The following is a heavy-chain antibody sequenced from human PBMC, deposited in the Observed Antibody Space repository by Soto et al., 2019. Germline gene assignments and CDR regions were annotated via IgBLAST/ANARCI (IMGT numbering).Heavy chain of an antibody. CDR2: IYPGDSDT. J-gene: IGHJ6*02. CDR1: GYTFTDYW. D-gene: IGHD2-2*01. V-gene: IGHV5-51*01. CDR3: ARHTSNFRSSYDARDV. Sequence: PGESLKISCKGSGYTFTDYWIGWVRQLPGKGLEWMGIIYPGDSDTRYSPSFQGHVTITVDKSTSTAYLQWNTLKASDTAMYYCARHTSNFRSSYDARDVWGRESTV.